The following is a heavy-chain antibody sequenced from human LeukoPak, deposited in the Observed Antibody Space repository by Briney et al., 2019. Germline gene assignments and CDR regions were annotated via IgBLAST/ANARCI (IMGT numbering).Heavy chain of an antibody. D-gene: IGHD3-3*01. V-gene: IGHV3-48*01. CDR1: GFTFSSYS. Sequence: GGSLRLSCAASGFTFSSYSMNWVRQAPGKGLEWVSYISSSSSTIYYADSVKGRFTISRDNAKNSLYLQMNSLRAEDTAVYYCARDQRGFGVVIWYFDYWGQGTLVTVSS. CDR2: ISSSSSTI. J-gene: IGHJ4*02. CDR3: ARDQRGFGVVIWYFDY.